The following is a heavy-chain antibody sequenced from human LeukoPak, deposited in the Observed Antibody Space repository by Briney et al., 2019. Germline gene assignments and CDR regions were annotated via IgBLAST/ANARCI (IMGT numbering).Heavy chain of an antibody. CDR1: GFTFSSYA. V-gene: IGHV3-23*01. CDR3: AKSLEEGSGWRQKQSYMDV. J-gene: IGHJ6*03. CDR2: ISGSGGST. Sequence: GGSLRLSCAAPGFTFSSYAMSWVRQAPGKGLEWVSAISGSGGSTYYADSVKGRFTISRDNSKNTLYLQMNSLRAEDTAVYYCAKSLEEGSGWRQKQSYMDVWGKGTTVTVSS. D-gene: IGHD6-19*01.